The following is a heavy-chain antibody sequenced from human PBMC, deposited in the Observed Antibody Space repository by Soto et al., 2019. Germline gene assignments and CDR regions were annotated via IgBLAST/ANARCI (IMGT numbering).Heavy chain of an antibody. CDR3: AREKRRYYFDY. CDR2: IYYSGST. J-gene: IGHJ4*02. CDR1: GGSISSYY. Sequence: ETLSLTCTVSGGSISSYYWSWIRQPPGKGLEWIGYIYYSGSTNYNPSLKSRVTISVDTSKNQFSLKLSSVTAADTAVYYCAREKRRYYFDYWGQGTLVTVSS. V-gene: IGHV4-59*01.